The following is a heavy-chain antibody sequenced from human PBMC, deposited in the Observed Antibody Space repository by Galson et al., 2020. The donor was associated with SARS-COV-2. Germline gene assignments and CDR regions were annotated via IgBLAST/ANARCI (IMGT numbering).Heavy chain of an antibody. CDR3: ARDDQYYYGSWPDTYCGMDG. J-gene: IGHJ6*02. CDR1: GGSISSYY. V-gene: IGHV4-4*07. D-gene: IGHD3-10*01. Sequence: SETLSLTCTVPGGSISSYYWSWIRQPAGKGLEWIGRIYTSGSTNYNPSLKSRVTMSVDTSKNQFSLKLSSVTAADTAVYYCARDDQYYYGSWPDTYCGMDGWGQVTTVTGSS. CDR2: IYTSGST.